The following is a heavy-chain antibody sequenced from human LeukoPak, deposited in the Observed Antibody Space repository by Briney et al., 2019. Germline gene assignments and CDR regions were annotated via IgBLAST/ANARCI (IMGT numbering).Heavy chain of an antibody. J-gene: IGHJ3*02. CDR3: ARATSSQVRPFDI. CDR2: INPNSGGT. V-gene: IGHV1-2*02. Sequence: ASVKVSCKASGYTFTGYFIHWVRQAPGQGLEWMGWINPNSGGTNYAQKFQGRVSMTRDTSISTAYMELSSLRSDDTAVYYCARATSSQVRPFDIWGQGTMVTVSS. CDR1: GYTFTGYF. D-gene: IGHD3-10*01.